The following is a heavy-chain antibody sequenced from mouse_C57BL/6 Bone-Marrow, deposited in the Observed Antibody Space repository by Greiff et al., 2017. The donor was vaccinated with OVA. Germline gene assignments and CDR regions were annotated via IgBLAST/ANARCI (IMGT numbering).Heavy chain of an antibody. D-gene: IGHD1-1*01. CDR2: IYPRSGNT. J-gene: IGHJ1*03. Sequence: QVQLQQSGAELARPGASVKLSCKASGYTFTSYGISWVKQRTGQGLEWIGEIYPRSGNTYYNEKFKGKATLTADKSSSTAYMELRSLTSEDSAVYFCARSRDYGSSYVWYFDVWGTGTTVTVSS. CDR3: ARSRDYGSSYVWYFDV. V-gene: IGHV1-81*01. CDR1: GYTFTSYG.